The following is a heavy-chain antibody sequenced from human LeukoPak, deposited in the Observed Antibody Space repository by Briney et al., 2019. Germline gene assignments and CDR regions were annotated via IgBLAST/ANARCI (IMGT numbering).Heavy chain of an antibody. Sequence: KPSETLSLTCAVSGGSISSGDYSWSWIRQPPGKGLEWIGYMYYSGSTYSNLSLKSRVTISVDTSKNQFSLKLSSVTAADTAVYYCARGLDTNDWSDAFDIWGQGTMVTVSS. CDR3: ARGLDTNDWSDAFDI. J-gene: IGHJ3*02. CDR1: GGSISSGDYS. V-gene: IGHV4-30-4*07. D-gene: IGHD2-21*01. CDR2: MYYSGST.